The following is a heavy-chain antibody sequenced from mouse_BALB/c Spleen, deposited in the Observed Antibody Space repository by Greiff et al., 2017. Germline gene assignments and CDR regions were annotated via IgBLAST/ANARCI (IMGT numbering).Heavy chain of an antibody. CDR2: INSNGGST. D-gene: IGHD1-2*01. J-gene: IGHJ4*01. Sequence: DVQLVESGGGLVQPGGSLKLSCAASGFTFSSYGMSWVRQTPDKRLELVATINSNGGSTYYPDSVKGRFTISRDNAKNTLYLQMSSLKSEDTAMYYCARDRAATAMDYWGQGTSVTVSS. CDR1: GFTFSSYG. CDR3: ARDRAATAMDY. V-gene: IGHV5-6-3*01.